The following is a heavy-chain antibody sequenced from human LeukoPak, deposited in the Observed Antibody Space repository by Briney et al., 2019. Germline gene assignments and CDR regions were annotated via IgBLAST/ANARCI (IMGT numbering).Heavy chain of an antibody. CDR1: GFTFSDYY. Sequence: PGGSLRLSCAASGFTFSDYYMSGIRQAPGKGLEGVSYISSSGRTIYYADSVKGRFTIARDNAKNSLYLQMNSLRAEDTAVYYCARTPAMNDYVWGNRMYYFDYWGQGTLVTVSS. V-gene: IGHV3-11*04. CDR2: ISSSGRTI. D-gene: IGHD3-16*01. CDR3: ARTPAMNDYVWGNRMYYFDY. J-gene: IGHJ4*02.